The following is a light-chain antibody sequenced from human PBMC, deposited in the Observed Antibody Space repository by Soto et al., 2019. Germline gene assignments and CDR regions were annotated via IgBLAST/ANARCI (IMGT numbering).Light chain of an antibody. CDR1: SSNIGNNY. J-gene: IGLJ2*01. Sequence: QSVLPQPPSVSGAPGQTVTISCSGSSSNIGNNYVSWYQQLQGTAPKLLIYDDNKRPSGIPDRFSGSKSGTSATLGITGLQAGDEADYYCGTWDSSLSAVVFGGGTKLTVL. CDR3: GTWDSSLSAVV. CDR2: DDN. V-gene: IGLV1-51*01.